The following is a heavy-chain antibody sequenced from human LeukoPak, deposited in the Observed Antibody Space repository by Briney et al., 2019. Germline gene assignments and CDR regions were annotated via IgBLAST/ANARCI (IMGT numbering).Heavy chain of an antibody. D-gene: IGHD5-18*01. Sequence: ASVKVSCKASGYTFTGYYMHWVRQAPGQGLEWMGWISAYNGNTNYAQKLQGRVTMTTDTSTSTAYMELRSLRSDDTAVYYCARSGYSYGPFDYWGQGTLVTVSS. J-gene: IGHJ4*02. CDR3: ARSGYSYGPFDY. CDR1: GYTFTGYY. V-gene: IGHV1-18*04. CDR2: ISAYNGNT.